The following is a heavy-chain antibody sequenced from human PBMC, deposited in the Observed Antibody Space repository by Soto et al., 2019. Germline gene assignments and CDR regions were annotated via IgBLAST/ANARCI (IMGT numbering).Heavy chain of an antibody. CDR3: ARVRFEEGKVLWFGEPSGIASILDP. D-gene: IGHD3-10*01. V-gene: IGHV1-18*01. Sequence: ASVKVSCKASGYTFTSYGISWVRQAPGQGLEWMGWISAYNGNTNYAQKLQGRVTMTTDTSTSTAYMELRSLRSDDTAVYYCARVRFEEGKVLWFGEPSGIASILDPWGQGTLVTVSS. J-gene: IGHJ5*02. CDR1: GYTFTSYG. CDR2: ISAYNGNT.